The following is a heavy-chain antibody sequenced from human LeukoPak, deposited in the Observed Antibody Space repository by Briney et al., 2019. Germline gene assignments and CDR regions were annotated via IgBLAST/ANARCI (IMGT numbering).Heavy chain of an antibody. CDR1: GGSISSGGYY. D-gene: IGHD3-3*01. J-gene: IGHJ4*02. CDR2: IYYSGST. Sequence: SETLSLTCTVSGGSISSGGYYWSWIRQHPGKGLEWIGYIYYSGSTYYNPSLKSRVTISVDTSKNQFSLKLSSVTAADTAVYYCAGGYGFWSDLPSYYFDYWGQGTLVTVSS. V-gene: IGHV4-31*03. CDR3: AGGYGFWSDLPSYYFDY.